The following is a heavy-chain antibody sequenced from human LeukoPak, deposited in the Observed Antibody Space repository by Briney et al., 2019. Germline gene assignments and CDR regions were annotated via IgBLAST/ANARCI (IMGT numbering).Heavy chain of an antibody. D-gene: IGHD6-13*01. CDR3: ARRGAAAGGGYYFDY. V-gene: IGHV3-23*01. CDR1: GFTFSSYA. CDR2: SGSSGST. Sequence: PGGSLRLSCAASGFTFSSYAMTWVRQAPGKGLEWVSGSGSSGSTNYADSVRGRFTISRENSKNTLYLQMNSLRAEDTAVYYCARRGAAAGGGYYFDYWGQGTLVTVSS. J-gene: IGHJ4*02.